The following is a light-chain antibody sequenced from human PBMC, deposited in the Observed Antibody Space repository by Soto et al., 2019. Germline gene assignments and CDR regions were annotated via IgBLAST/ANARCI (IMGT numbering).Light chain of an antibody. J-gene: IGKJ5*01. CDR2: DAS. CDR3: QQRSNWPIT. Sequence: EIVLTQSPATLSLSPGERATLSCRASQSVSSYLAWYQQKPGQAPRLLTYDASNGATGIPARFSGSGSGTDFTLTISSLEPEDFAVYYCQQRSNWPITFGQGTRLEIK. V-gene: IGKV3-11*01. CDR1: QSVSSY.